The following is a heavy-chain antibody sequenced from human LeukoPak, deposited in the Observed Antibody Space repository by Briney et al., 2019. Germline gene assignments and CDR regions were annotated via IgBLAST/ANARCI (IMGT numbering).Heavy chain of an antibody. Sequence: ASEKVSCKASGYTFSSYDINWVRQATGQGLEWMGWMSPSSGNTGYAQKFQGRVTMTRNTSISTAYLELSSLRAEDTAVYYCARGRHNNCWGQGTMVTVSS. CDR3: ARGRHNNC. J-gene: IGHJ3*01. D-gene: IGHD1-20*01. CDR1: GYTFSSYD. V-gene: IGHV1-8*01. CDR2: MSPSSGNT.